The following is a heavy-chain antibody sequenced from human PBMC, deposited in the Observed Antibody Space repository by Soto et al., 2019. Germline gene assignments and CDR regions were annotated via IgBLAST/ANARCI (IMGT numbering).Heavy chain of an antibody. CDR3: AVLPRQQETLGV. Sequence: GGSLRLSCAASRFTFSTYAIHWVRQAPGKGLEWAAVISSDGTNKYYADSVKGRFIISRDNSKNTLSLHMSGLRVEDTAVYYCAVLPRQQETLGVWGQGTTVTVSS. J-gene: IGHJ6*02. D-gene: IGHD6-6*01. CDR2: ISSDGTNK. V-gene: IGHV3-30-3*01. CDR1: RFTFSTYA.